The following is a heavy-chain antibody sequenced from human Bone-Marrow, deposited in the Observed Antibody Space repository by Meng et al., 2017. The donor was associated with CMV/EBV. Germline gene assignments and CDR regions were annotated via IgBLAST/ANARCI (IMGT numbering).Heavy chain of an antibody. Sequence: GGSLRLSCAASAFTFSRYRMHWVRQAPGKGLEWVALLSSDGSNKQYADSVKGRFTISRDNSRNTFKLQMSILRSEDTAIYLCARAHHRNDYGDYGEHLKVWGRGTMVTVSS. D-gene: IGHD4-17*01. CDR2: LSSDGSNK. CDR3: ARAHHRNDYGDYGEHLKV. V-gene: IGHV3-30-3*01. CDR1: AFTFSRYR. J-gene: IGHJ3*01.